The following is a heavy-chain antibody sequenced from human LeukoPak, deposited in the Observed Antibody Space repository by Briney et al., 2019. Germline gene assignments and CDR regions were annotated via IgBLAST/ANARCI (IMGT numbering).Heavy chain of an antibody. CDR1: GFTFSSYA. D-gene: IGHD3-22*01. V-gene: IGHV3-23*01. CDR3: AKPRDSSGYYSYFDY. J-gene: IGHJ4*02. Sequence: SGGSLRLSCAASGFTFSSYAMSWVRQAPGEGLGWVSAISGSGGSTYYADSVKGGFTISRDNSKNTLYLQMNSLRAEDTAVYYCAKPRDSSGYYSYFDYWGQGTLVTVSS. CDR2: ISGSGGST.